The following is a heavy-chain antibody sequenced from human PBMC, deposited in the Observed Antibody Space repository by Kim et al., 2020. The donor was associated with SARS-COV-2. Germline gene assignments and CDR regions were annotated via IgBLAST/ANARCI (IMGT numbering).Heavy chain of an antibody. CDR2: ISGSGGST. D-gene: IGHD1-1*01. CDR1: GFTFSSYA. Sequence: GGSLRLSCAASGFTFSSYAMSWVRQAPGKGLEWVSAISGSGGSTYYADSVKGRFTISRDNSKNTLYLQMNSLRAEDTAVYYCAKDSVQQSITTTGAFDIWGQGTMVTVSS. J-gene: IGHJ3*02. V-gene: IGHV3-23*01. CDR3: AKDSVQQSITTTGAFDI.